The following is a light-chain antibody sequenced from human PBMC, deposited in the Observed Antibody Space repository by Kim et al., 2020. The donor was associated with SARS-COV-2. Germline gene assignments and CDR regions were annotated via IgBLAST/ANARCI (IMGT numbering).Light chain of an antibody. J-gene: IGLJ3*02. V-gene: IGLV1-51*01. CDR3: GTWDSSLSAWV. CDR2: DNN. Sequence: GQKVTIACSGSSSNIGNNYVSWYQQLPGTAPNLLISDNNKRPSGIPDRFSGSKSGTSATLGITGLQTGDEADYYCGTWDSSLSAWVFGGGTQLTVL. CDR1: SSNIGNNY.